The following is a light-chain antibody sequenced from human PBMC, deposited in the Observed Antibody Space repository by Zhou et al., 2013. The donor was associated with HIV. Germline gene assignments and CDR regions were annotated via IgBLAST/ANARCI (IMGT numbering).Light chain of an antibody. CDR3: QQYDDLPLT. J-gene: IGKJ4*01. CDR2: DTA. Sequence: DVQLTQSPSSLSASIGDRVTVTCQASRDIRVFLNWFLQRPGKAPKLLIYDTAILERGVSSRFRGSASGTNFTLTITSLQPEDSGTFYCQQYDDLPLTFGGGTKVEIK. CDR1: RDIRVF. V-gene: IGKV1-33*01.